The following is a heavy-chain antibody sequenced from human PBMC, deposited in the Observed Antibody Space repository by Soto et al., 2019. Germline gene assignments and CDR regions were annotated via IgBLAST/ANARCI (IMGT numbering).Heavy chain of an antibody. D-gene: IGHD3-10*01. Sequence: TCAVSGGSISSGGYSWSWIRQPPGKGLEWIGYIYHSGSTYYNPSLKSRATISVDKSKNQFSLKLSSVTAADTAVYYCARGSGRQVYNYYGMDVWGQGTTVTVSS. V-gene: IGHV4-30-2*01. CDR3: ARGSGRQVYNYYGMDV. J-gene: IGHJ6*02. CDR1: GGSISSGGYS. CDR2: IYHSGST.